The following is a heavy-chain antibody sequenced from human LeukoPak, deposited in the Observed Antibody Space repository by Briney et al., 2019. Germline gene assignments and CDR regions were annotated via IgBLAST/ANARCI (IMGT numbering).Heavy chain of an antibody. CDR2: INTYNGNT. CDR3: ARDRSYYYDSSGYFTPVY. CDR1: GYTFTGYY. D-gene: IGHD3-22*01. Sequence: ASVKVSCKASGYTFTGYYIHWVRQAPGQGLEWMGWINTYNGNTNYAQKLQGRVTMTTDTSTNTAYMELRSLRSDDTAVYYCARDRSYYYDSSGYFTPVYWGQGTLVTVSS. V-gene: IGHV1-18*04. J-gene: IGHJ4*02.